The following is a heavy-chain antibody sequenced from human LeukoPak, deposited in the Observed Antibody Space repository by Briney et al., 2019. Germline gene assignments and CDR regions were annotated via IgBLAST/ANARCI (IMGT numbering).Heavy chain of an antibody. CDR1: GFTFSSYG. V-gene: IGHV3-30*02. J-gene: IGHJ5*02. CDR2: IRYDGSNK. D-gene: IGHD3-3*01. CDR3: LWSGYYLGWFDP. Sequence: PGGSLRLSCAASGFTFSSYGMHWVRQAPGKGLEWVAFIRYDGSNKYYADSVKGRFTISRDNSKNTLYLQMNSLRAEDTAVYYCLWSGYYLGWFDPWGQGTLVTVSS.